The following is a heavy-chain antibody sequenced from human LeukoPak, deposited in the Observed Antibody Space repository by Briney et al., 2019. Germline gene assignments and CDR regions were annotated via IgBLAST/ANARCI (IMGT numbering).Heavy chain of an antibody. CDR2: IYHSGST. CDR3: ARRSSWYRSIIDY. CDR1: GGSISSSNW. Sequence: PSGTLSLTCAVSGGSISSSNWWSWVRQPPGKGLEWIGEIYHSGSTNYNPSLKSRVTISVDTSKNQFSLKLSFVTAADTAVYYCARRSSWYRSIIDYWGQGTLVTVSS. J-gene: IGHJ4*02. D-gene: IGHD6-13*01. V-gene: IGHV4-4*02.